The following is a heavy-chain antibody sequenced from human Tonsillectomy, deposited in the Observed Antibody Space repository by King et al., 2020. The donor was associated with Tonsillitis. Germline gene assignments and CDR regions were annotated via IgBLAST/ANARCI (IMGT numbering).Heavy chain of an antibody. Sequence: EVQLVESGGGVVQPGGSLRLSCAASGFTFDDYAMYWVRQAPGKGLEWVSLISGDGGTTYYADSVKGRFTISRDNSKNSLYLLMNSLRTEDTALYYCTREWVGPPDSSGFSYHDAFAIWGQGTMVTVSS. J-gene: IGHJ3*02. CDR2: ISGDGGTT. CDR3: TREWVGPPDSSGFSYHDAFAI. V-gene: IGHV3-43*02. D-gene: IGHD3-22*01. CDR1: GFTFDDYA.